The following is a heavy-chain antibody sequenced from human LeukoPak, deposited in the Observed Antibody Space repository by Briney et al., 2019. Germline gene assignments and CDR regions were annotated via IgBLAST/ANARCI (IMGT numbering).Heavy chain of an antibody. J-gene: IGHJ4*02. CDR2: INTKGET. CDR3: ATSNDAKIAPFDH. Sequence: SETLSLTCAVSGVSMSAFQWSWVRQSPEKGLEWIGCINTKGETNYNPSLKSRVTTSVDTSKSQFSLRLTSVTAADTAVYYCATSNDAKIAPFDHWGQGALVTVSS. V-gene: IGHV4-4*09. CDR1: GVSMSAFQ. D-gene: IGHD2-8*01.